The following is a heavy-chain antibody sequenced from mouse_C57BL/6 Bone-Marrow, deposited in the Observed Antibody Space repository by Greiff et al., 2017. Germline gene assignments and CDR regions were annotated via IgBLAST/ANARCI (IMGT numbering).Heavy chain of an antibody. CDR1: GYTFTSYD. Sequence: VQGVESGPELVKPGASVKLSCKASGYTFTSYDINWVKQRPGQGLEWIGWIYPRDGSTQYNEKFKGKATLTVDTSSSTAYMELHSLTSEDSAVYFCARRGGYGFYAMDYWGQGTSVTVSS. D-gene: IGHD1-1*01. CDR2: IYPRDGST. V-gene: IGHV1-85*01. J-gene: IGHJ4*01. CDR3: ARRGGYGFYAMDY.